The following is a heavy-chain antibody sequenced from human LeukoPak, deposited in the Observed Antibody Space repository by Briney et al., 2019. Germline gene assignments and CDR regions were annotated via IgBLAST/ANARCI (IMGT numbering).Heavy chain of an antibody. J-gene: IGHJ4*02. Sequence: GGSLRLSRAASGFTFSSYSMNWVRQAPGKGLEWVSSISGSSTYIYYTDSVKGRFTISRDNAKNSLYLQMNSLRAEDTAVYYCARDARRSITIFGVVDYWGQGTLVTVSS. CDR2: ISGSSTYI. D-gene: IGHD3-3*01. CDR3: ARDARRSITIFGVVDY. V-gene: IGHV3-21*01. CDR1: GFTFSSYS.